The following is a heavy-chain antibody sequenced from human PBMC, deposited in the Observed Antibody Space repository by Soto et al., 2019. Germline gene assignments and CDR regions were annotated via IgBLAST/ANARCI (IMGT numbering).Heavy chain of an antibody. J-gene: IGHJ5*02. D-gene: IGHD2-2*01. CDR2: ISYNGST. V-gene: IGHV4-59*01. CDR3: ARAQPFEFHNWFDP. CDR1: GASISSYY. Sequence: QVQLQESGPGLVKTSETLFLTCTVTGASISSYYWSWIRQPQGKGLEWIGHISYNGSTNYNPSVMGRVTVSVDRSTNQFSLKLSSVTAADTAVYYCARAQPFEFHNWFDPWGQGTLVSVSS.